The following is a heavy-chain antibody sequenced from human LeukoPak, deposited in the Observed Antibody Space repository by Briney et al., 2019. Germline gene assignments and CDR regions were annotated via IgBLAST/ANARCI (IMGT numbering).Heavy chain of an antibody. D-gene: IGHD2-15*01. Sequence: GGSLRLSCAASGFTFRSYWMSWVRQAPGKGLEWVANMKLDGSEEYYVDSVKGRFTISSDNAKNSLYLQMNSLKVDDTAVYYCARWARYCSSGSCYSWFDPWGQGTLVTVSS. V-gene: IGHV3-7*01. CDR3: ARWARYCSSGSCYSWFDP. CDR1: GFTFRSYW. J-gene: IGHJ5*02. CDR2: MKLDGSEE.